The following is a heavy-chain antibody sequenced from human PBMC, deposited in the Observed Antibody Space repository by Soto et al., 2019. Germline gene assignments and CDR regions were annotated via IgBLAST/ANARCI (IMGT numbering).Heavy chain of an antibody. J-gene: IGHJ6*01. CDR1: GGSISSYY. Sequence: QVHLQESGPGLVKPSETLSLTCTVSGGSISSYYWSWILQPAGKGLEWIGRIYTIGSTNYNPSLKSRVTMAVDTSKNQFSLNLSSVQDADTALYYCARDPASSGCYGRDYYYGMDVWGQGTKVTVSS. CDR3: ARDPASSGCYGRDYYYGMDV. CDR2: IYTIGST. D-gene: IGHD6-19*01. V-gene: IGHV4-4*07.